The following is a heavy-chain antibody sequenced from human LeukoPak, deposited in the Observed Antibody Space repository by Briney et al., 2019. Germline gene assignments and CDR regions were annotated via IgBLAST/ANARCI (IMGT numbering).Heavy chain of an antibody. D-gene: IGHD5-24*01. CDR2: IYYSGST. V-gene: IGHV4-59*01. Sequence: SETLSLTCTVSGGSISSYYWSWIRQPPGKGLEWIGYIYYSGSTNYNPSLKSRVTISVDTSKNQFSLKLSSVTAADTAVYYCASSSRDGYNRRTPNDAFDIWGQGTMVTVSS. J-gene: IGHJ3*02. CDR3: ASSSRDGYNRRTPNDAFDI. CDR1: GGSISSYY.